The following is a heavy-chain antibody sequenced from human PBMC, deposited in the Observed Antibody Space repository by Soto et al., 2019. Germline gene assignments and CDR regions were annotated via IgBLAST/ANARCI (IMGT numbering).Heavy chain of an antibody. Sequence: GGSLRLSCAASGFTFDDYAMHWVRQAPGKGLEWVSGISWNSGSIGYADSVKGRFTISRDNAKNSLYLQMNSLRAEDTALYYCAKDNSGYELDDGAFDIWGQGTMVTVSS. CDR3: AKDNSGYELDDGAFDI. CDR1: GFTFDDYA. V-gene: IGHV3-9*01. J-gene: IGHJ3*02. CDR2: ISWNSGSI. D-gene: IGHD5-12*01.